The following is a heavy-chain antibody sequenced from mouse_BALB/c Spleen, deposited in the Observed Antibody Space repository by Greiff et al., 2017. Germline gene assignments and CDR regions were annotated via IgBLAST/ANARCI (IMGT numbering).Heavy chain of an antibody. V-gene: IGHV1S127*01. J-gene: IGHJ3*01. CDR2: IDPSDSYT. Sequence: VQLQQSGAELVKPGASVKMSCKASGYTFTSYWMHWVKQRPGQGLEWIGVIDPSDSYTSYNQKFKGKATLTVDTSSSTAYMQLSSLTSEDSAVYYCTVYYDYDGAYWGQGTLVTVSA. CDR3: TVYYDYDGAY. CDR1: GYTFTSYW. D-gene: IGHD2-4*01.